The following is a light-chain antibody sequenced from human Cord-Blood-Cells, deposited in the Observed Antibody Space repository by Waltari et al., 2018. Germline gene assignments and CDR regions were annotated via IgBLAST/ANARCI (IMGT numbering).Light chain of an antibody. CDR2: DVS. Sequence: SALTQPASVSGSPGQSITIYCTGTSSDVGGYNYVSWYQQQPGKAPKLMIYDVSNRPSGVSNRFSGAKSGNTASLTISGLQAEDEADYYCSSYTSSSTLVFGGGTKLTVL. V-gene: IGLV2-14*01. J-gene: IGLJ2*01. CDR1: SSDVGGYNY. CDR3: SSYTSSSTLV.